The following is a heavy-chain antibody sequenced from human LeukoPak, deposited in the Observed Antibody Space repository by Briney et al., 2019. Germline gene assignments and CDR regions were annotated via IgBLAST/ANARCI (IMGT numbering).Heavy chain of an antibody. CDR2: INHSGST. CDR1: GGSFSGYY. CDR3: AREICSGGSCYSGLSENYYYYYYMDV. V-gene: IGHV4-34*01. Sequence: PSETLSLTCAVYGGSFSGYYWSWIRQPPGKGLEWIGEINHSGSTNYNLSLKSRVTISVDTSKNQFSLKLSSVTAADTPVYYCAREICSGGSCYSGLSENYYYYYYMDVWGKGTTVTVSS. J-gene: IGHJ6*03. D-gene: IGHD2-15*01.